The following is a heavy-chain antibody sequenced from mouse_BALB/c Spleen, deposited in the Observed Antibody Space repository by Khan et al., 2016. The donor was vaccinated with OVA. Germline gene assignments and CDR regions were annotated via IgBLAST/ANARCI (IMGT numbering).Heavy chain of an antibody. CDR2: ISRANNI. CDR3: ARGYYFGEMDY. J-gene: IGHJ4*01. Sequence: EVELVESGGGLVKPGGSLKLSCAASGFTFNNYAMFWVRQTPEKRLEWVASISRANNIYYLDSVKGRFTISRDNARNILYLEMSSLRSEDTAMYYCARGYYFGEMDYWGQRTSVTVSS. CDR1: GFTFNNYA. V-gene: IGHV5-6-5*01. D-gene: IGHD1-1*01.